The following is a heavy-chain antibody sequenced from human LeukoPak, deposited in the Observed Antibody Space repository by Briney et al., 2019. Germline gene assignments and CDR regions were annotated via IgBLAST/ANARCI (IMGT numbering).Heavy chain of an antibody. V-gene: IGHV3-48*03. D-gene: IGHD6-6*01. CDR1: GFTFSSYE. CDR3: TRDPRHYDS. CDR2: ISSSGSTM. Sequence: PGGSLRLSCAAPGFTFSSYEMNWVRQAPGKGLEWVSYISSSGSTMYYADSVKGRFTISRDNAKNSLYLQMNSRRAEDTAVYYCTRDPRHYDSCGQGTLVTVSS. J-gene: IGHJ5*01.